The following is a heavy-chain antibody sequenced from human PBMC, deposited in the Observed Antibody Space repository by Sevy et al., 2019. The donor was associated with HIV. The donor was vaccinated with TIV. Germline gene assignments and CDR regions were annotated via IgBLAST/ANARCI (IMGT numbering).Heavy chain of an antibody. Sequence: GGSLRLSCAASGFTFSNYWMSWVRQAPGKGLEWVANIKRDGSEKYYMASVKGRFTISRDNAKNSLYLQINSLRAEDTAMYYCASDCSSTSCLWGLDVWGQRTTVTVSS. V-gene: IGHV3-7*03. CDR3: ASDCSSTSCLWGLDV. D-gene: IGHD2-2*01. J-gene: IGHJ6*02. CDR2: IKRDGSEK. CDR1: GFTFSNYW.